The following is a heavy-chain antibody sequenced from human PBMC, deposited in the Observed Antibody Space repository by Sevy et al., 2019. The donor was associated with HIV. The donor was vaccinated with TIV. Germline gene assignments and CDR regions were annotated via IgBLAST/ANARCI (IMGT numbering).Heavy chain of an antibody. V-gene: IGHV4-59*01. D-gene: IGHD1-1*01. CDR2: IYYTGNS. Sequence: SETLFLTCNVSGGSMTSSYWNWIRQPPGKGLEWIGYIYYTGNSKYNPSLKSRVTISVDTSKKQFSLKLSSVTAADTAVYYCVRGYALGLHYGMDVWGQGTTVTVSS. CDR1: GGSMTSSY. CDR3: VRGYALGLHYGMDV. J-gene: IGHJ6*02.